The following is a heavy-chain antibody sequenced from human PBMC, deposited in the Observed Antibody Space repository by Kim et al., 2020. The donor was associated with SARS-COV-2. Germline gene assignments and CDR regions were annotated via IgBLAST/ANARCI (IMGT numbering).Heavy chain of an antibody. CDR3: ARPRRTGFGELFNDAFDI. CDR1: GGSFSGYY. D-gene: IGHD3-10*01. J-gene: IGHJ3*02. Sequence: SETLSLTCAVYGGSFSGYYWSWIRQPPGKGLEWIGEINHSGSTNYNPSLKSRVTISVDTSKNQFSLKLSSVTAADTAVYYCARPRRTGFGELFNDAFDIWGQGTMVTVSS. CDR2: INHSGST. V-gene: IGHV4-34*01.